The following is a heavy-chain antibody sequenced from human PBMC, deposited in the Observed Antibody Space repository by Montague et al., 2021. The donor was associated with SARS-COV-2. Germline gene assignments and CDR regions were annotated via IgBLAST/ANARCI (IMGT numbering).Heavy chain of an antibody. CDR2: VYYRGNT. Sequence: SETLSLTCTVSGGSISSDYWTWIRQPPGKGLEWIGFVYYRGNTYYNPSLTRRVTISVDTSSNHFSLTLSSVTAADTAIYYCARHYDHSSRVDSWGQGTLVTVSS. CDR1: GGSISSDY. CDR3: ARHYDHSSRVDS. J-gene: IGHJ4*02. V-gene: IGHV4-59*08. D-gene: IGHD3-16*01.